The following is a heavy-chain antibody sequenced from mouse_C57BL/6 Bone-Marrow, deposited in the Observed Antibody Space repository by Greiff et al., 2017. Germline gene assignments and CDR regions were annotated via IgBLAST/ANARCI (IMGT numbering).Heavy chain of an antibody. CDR3: ARGRDY. J-gene: IGHJ2*01. CDR1: GFTFSSYA. Sequence: DVQLVESGGGLVKPGGSLKLSCAASGFTFSSYAMSWVRQTPEKRLEWVATISDGGSYTYYPDNVQGRFTISRDNAKNNLYLQMSHLKSEDTAMYYCARGRDYWGQGTTLTVSS. CDR2: ISDGGSYT. V-gene: IGHV5-4*01.